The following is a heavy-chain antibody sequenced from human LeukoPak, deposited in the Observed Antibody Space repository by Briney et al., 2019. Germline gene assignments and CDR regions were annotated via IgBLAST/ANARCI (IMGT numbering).Heavy chain of an antibody. J-gene: IGHJ4*02. CDR3: ARGLGDTAMVKDY. V-gene: IGHV4-34*01. CDR2: INHSGST. Sequence: SETLSLTCAVYGGSFSGYYWSWIRQPPGKGLEWIGEINHSGSTKYNPSLKSRVTISVDTSKNQFSLKLSSVTAADTAVYYCARGLGDTAMVKDYWGQGTLVTVSS. D-gene: IGHD5-18*01. CDR1: GGSFSGYY.